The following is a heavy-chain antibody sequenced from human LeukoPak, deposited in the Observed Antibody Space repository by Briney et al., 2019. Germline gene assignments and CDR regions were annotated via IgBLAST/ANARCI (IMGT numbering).Heavy chain of an antibody. D-gene: IGHD4-17*01. Sequence: GGSLRLSCAASGFTFSSYWMHWVRQAPGKGLMWVSRINSDGSSTTYADSVKGRFTISRDNTKNTLYLQMDSLRAEDTAVYYCARDINGDHSYWGQGTLVTVSS. CDR3: ARDINGDHSY. J-gene: IGHJ4*02. CDR2: INSDGSST. CDR1: GFTFSSYW. V-gene: IGHV3-74*01.